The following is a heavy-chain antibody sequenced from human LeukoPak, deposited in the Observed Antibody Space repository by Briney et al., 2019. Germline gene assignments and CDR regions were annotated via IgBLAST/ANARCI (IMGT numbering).Heavy chain of an antibody. CDR2: IYYDGTT. CDR1: GGSISTNSYY. D-gene: IGHD1-26*01. CDR3: ARHFRREVLIGSAFDI. Sequence: SETQSLTCTASGGSISTNSYYWAWVRQPPGKGLQWIVSIYYDGTTYYSPSLKSRVTTSIDTSKNQFPLKLSAVTAADTAIYYCARHFRREVLIGSAFDIWGQGTVVTVSS. V-gene: IGHV4-39*01. J-gene: IGHJ3*02.